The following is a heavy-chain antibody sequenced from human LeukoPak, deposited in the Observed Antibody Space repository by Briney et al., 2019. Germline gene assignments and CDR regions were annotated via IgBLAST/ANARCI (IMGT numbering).Heavy chain of an antibody. D-gene: IGHD5-18*01. V-gene: IGHV4-4*02. CDR3: ARINKGYSSYYYYMDV. Sequence: SETLSLTCDVSGGSISSNKWWIWVRQSPEKGLEWIGEIYHDGSTNYNPSLKSRVTISMDKSKNQLSLKVSSVTAAYTAVYYCARINKGYSSYYYYMDVWGKGTTVTVSS. CDR1: GGSISSNKW. J-gene: IGHJ6*03. CDR2: IYHDGST.